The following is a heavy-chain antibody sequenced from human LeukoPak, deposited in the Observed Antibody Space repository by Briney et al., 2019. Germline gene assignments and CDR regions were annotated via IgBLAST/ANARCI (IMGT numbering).Heavy chain of an antibody. CDR1: GFTFSSYG. CDR2: ISYDGSNK. V-gene: IGHV3-30*18. CDR3: AKDRIDRGHSVPIDY. Sequence: GRSLRLSCAASGFTFSSYGMHWVRQAPGKGLEWVAVISYDGSNKYYADSVKGRFTISRDNSKNTLYLQMNSLRAEDTAVYYCAKDRIDRGHSVPIDYWGQGTLVTVSS. D-gene: IGHD1-26*01. J-gene: IGHJ4*02.